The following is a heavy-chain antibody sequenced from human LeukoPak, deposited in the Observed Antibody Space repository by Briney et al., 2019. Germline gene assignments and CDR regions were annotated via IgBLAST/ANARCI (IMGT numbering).Heavy chain of an antibody. D-gene: IGHD2-15*01. CDR1: GYTFTSYA. CDR2: INPNSGGT. J-gene: IGHJ4*02. Sequence: VASVKVSCKASGYTFTSYAMNWVRQAPGQGLEWMGWINPNSGGTNFAQKFQGRVTMTRDTSMSTAYMELSRLKSDDTAVYYCSRDSGYCSGGSCWYFDFWGQGTLVTVSA. CDR3: SRDSGYCSGGSCWYFDF. V-gene: IGHV1-2*02.